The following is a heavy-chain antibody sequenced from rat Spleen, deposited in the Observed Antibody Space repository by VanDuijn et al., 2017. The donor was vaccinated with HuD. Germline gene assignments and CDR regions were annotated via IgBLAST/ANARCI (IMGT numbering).Heavy chain of an antibody. J-gene: IGHJ2*01. V-gene: IGHV5-25*01. CDR1: GFTFSNYD. Sequence: EVQLVESGGGLVQPGRSLKLSCAASGFTFSNYDMAWVRQAPTKGLEWVTSISSDGLTTSYRESVKGRFTFSRDNAESTLYLQMDSLRSEDTATYYCARRHYGYTDYFDYWGQGVMVTVSS. CDR2: ISSDGLTT. CDR3: ARRHYGYTDYFDY. D-gene: IGHD1-6*01.